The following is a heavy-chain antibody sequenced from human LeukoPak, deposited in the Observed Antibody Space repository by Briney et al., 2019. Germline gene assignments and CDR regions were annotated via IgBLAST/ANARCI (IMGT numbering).Heavy chain of an antibody. CDR3: AREGAGTPNY. CDR2: IYGGGST. V-gene: IGHV3-66*01. CDR1: GFSVRSNY. J-gene: IGHJ4*02. Sequence: GGSLRLSCAASGFSVRSNYMSWVRQAPGKGLEWVSIIYGGGSTYYADSVKGRFTISRDNSKNTLYLQMNSLRAEDTAVYYCAREGAGTPNYWGQGTLVTASS. D-gene: IGHD1-7*01.